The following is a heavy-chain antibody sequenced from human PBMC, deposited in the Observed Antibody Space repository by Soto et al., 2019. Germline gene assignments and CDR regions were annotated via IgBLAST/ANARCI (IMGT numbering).Heavy chain of an antibody. V-gene: IGHV1-18*01. J-gene: IGHJ6*02. CDR2: ISAYNGNT. D-gene: IGHD5-12*01. Sequence: GASVKVSCKASGYTFASYGISWVRQAPGQGLEWMGWISAYNGNTNYAQKLQGRVTMTTDTSTSTAYMELRSLRSDDTAVYYCARDGHSGYDRYYYYYYGMDVWGQGTTVTVSS. CDR3: ARDGHSGYDRYYYYYYGMDV. CDR1: GYTFASYG.